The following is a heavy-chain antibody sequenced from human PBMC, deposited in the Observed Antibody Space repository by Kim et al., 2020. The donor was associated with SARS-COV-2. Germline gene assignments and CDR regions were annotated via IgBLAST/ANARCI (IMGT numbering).Heavy chain of an antibody. Sequence: GGSLRLSCAASGFTFSSYAMSWVRQAPGKGLEWVSAISGSGGSTYYADSVKGRFTISRDNSKNTLYLQMNSLRAEDTAVYYCANIEGSLLDYYGMDVWGQGTTVTVSS. D-gene: IGHD3-22*01. CDR1: GFTFSSYA. CDR3: ANIEGSLLDYYGMDV. V-gene: IGHV3-23*01. CDR2: ISGSGGST. J-gene: IGHJ6*02.